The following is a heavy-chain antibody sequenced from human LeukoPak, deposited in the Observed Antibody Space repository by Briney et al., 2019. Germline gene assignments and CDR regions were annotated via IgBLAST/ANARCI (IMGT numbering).Heavy chain of an antibody. CDR1: GFTFSSYA. V-gene: IGHV3-30-3*01. Sequence: GGSLRLSCAASGFTFSSYAMRWVRQPPGKGLEWVAVISYDGTNKYYADSMKGRSTISRDNSQNTLYLQMNSLRAEDTAVSYCARDLWLYYFDYWGQGTLVTVSS. CDR2: ISYDGTNK. J-gene: IGHJ4*02. CDR3: ARDLWLYYFDY. D-gene: IGHD3-10*01.